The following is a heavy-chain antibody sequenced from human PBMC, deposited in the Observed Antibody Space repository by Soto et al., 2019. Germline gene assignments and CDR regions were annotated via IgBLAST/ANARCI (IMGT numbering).Heavy chain of an antibody. CDR2: INPSGGST. CDR3: ARDTLYSGSYGEYFQY. CDR1: GYTFTSYY. J-gene: IGHJ1*01. V-gene: IGHV1-46*01. Sequence: ASVKVSCKASGYTFTSYYMHWVRQAPGQGLEWMGIINPSGGSTSYAQKFQGRVTMTRDTSTSTVYMELSSLRSEDTAVYYCARDTLYSGSYGEYFQYWGQGTLVTVSS. D-gene: IGHD1-26*01.